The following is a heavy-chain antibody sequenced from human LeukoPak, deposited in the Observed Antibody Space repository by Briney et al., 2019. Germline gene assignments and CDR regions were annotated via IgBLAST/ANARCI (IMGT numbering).Heavy chain of an antibody. D-gene: IGHD3-22*01. CDR2: IKQDGSET. J-gene: IGHJ4*02. CDR1: GFTFSRYW. Sequence: GGSLRLSCEASGFTFSRYWMSWVRQAPGKGLEGVANIKQDGSETYYVDSVKGRFTISRDNARRTLYLQLNSLRAEDTAVYYCARDYDNSGYSVRFEYWGQGTLVTVSS. V-gene: IGHV3-7*04. CDR3: ARDYDNSGYSVRFEY.